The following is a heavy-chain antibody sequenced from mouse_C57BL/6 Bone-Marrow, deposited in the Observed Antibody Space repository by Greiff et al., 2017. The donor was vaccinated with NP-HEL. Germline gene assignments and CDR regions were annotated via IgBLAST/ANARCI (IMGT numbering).Heavy chain of an antibody. D-gene: IGHD2-4*01. Sequence: VQLQQSGPVLVKPGASVKMSCKASGYTFTDYYMNWVKQSHGKSLEWIGVINPYNGGTSYNQKFKGKATLTVDKSSSTAYMELNSLTSEDSAVYYCARKGLPYYYAMDYWGQGTSVTVSS. CDR3: ARKGLPYYYAMDY. V-gene: IGHV1-19*01. J-gene: IGHJ4*01. CDR2: INPYNGGT. CDR1: GYTFTDYY.